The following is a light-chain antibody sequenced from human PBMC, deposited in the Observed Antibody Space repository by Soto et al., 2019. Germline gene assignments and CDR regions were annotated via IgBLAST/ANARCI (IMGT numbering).Light chain of an antibody. Sequence: DIQMTQFPSALSASVGDRVTITCRASQNVNNWLAWYQHKPGKAPQLLIYDASVLETGVPSRFSGSGSGTEFTLAISGLQSDDFATYYCQQYNTYWTFGPWTKVDIK. J-gene: IGKJ1*01. CDR3: QQYNTYWT. CDR1: QNVNNW. V-gene: IGKV1-5*01. CDR2: DAS.